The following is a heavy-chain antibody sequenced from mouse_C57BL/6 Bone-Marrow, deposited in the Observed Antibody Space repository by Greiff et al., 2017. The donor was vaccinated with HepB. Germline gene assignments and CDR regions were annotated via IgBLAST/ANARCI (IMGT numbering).Heavy chain of an antibody. D-gene: IGHD1-1*01. CDR2: INPGSGGT. J-gene: IGHJ1*03. Sequence: VQLQESGAELVRPGTSVKVSCKASGYAFTNYLIEWVKQRPGQGLEWIGVINPGSGGTNYNEKFKGTATLTADKSSSTAYMQLSSLTSEDSAVYFCARHYGSSYVEWYFDVWGTGTTVTVSS. V-gene: IGHV1-54*01. CDR3: ARHYGSSYVEWYFDV. CDR1: GYAFTNYL.